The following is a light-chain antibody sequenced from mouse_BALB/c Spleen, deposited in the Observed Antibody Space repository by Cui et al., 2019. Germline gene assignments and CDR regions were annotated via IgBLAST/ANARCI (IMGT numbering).Light chain of an antibody. CDR2: STS. V-gene: IGKV4-79*01. CDR3: HQWSSYPPT. J-gene: IGKJ5*01. Sequence: QIVLTQSPAIMSASPGEKVTLTCSASQSVSSSYLYWYQQKPGSSPKLWIYSTSNLASGVPARFSGSGSGTSYSLTISSMEAEDAASYFCHQWSSYPPTFGAGTKLELK. CDR1: QSVSSSY.